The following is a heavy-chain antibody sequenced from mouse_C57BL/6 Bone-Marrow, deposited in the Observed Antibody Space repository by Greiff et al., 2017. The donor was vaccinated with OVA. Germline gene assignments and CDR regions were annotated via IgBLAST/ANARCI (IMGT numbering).Heavy chain of an antibody. V-gene: IGHV1-54*01. CDR3: ATLYYYGSRDFDV. J-gene: IGHJ1*03. D-gene: IGHD1-1*01. Sequence: QVQLKQSGAELVRPGTSVKVSCKASGYAFTNYLIEWVKQRPGQGLEWIGVINPGSGGTNYNEKFKGKATLTADKSSSTAYMQLSSLTSEDSAVYFCATLYYYGSRDFDVWGTGTTVTVSS. CDR1: GYAFTNYL. CDR2: INPGSGGT.